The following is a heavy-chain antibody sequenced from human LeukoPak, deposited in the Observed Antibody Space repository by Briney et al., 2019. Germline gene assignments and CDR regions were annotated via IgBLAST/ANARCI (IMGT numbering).Heavy chain of an antibody. D-gene: IGHD6-13*01. V-gene: IGHV1-69*05. J-gene: IGHJ4*02. CDR3: ARVVRSSSWYGPFDY. CDR2: IIPIFGTA. Sequence: GASVKVSCEASGGTFSSYAISWVRQAPGQGLEWMGGIIPIFGTANYAQKFQGRVTITTDESTSTAYMELSSLRSEDTAVYYCARVVRSSSWYGPFDYWGQGTLVTVSS. CDR1: GGTFSSYA.